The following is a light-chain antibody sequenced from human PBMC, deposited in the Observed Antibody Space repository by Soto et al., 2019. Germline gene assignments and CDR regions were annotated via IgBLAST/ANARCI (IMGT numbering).Light chain of an antibody. Sequence: EIVVTPSPGTLSLSPGERATLSCRASQSVSQRYLAWYQQTPGLAPRLLIYGASSMATGIPDRFSGSGSGTDFTLTISRLQPEDFSVYYCQQYGSSPRTFGQGTKVEIK. CDR3: QQYGSSPRT. CDR1: QSVSQRY. V-gene: IGKV3-20*01. CDR2: GAS. J-gene: IGKJ1*01.